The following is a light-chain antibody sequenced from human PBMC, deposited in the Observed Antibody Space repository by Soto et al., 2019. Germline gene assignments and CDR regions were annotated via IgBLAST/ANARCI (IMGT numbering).Light chain of an antibody. CDR2: DAS. Sequence: DIQMTQSPSTLSASVGDRLTITCRASQSISSWLAWYQQKPGKAPKVLIYDASSLASGVPSRFSGSGSGTEFTLTISSLQPDDFATYYCQQYNSYSWTFGQGTKVDIK. J-gene: IGKJ1*01. V-gene: IGKV1-5*01. CDR3: QQYNSYSWT. CDR1: QSISSW.